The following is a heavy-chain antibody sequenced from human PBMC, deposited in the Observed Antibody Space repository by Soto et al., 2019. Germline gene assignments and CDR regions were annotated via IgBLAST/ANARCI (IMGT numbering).Heavy chain of an antibody. Sequence: PGGSLRLSCAASGFTFSSYWMSWVRQAPGKGLEWVANIKQDGSEKYYVDSVKGRFTISRDNAKNSLYLQMNSLRAEDTAVYYCARSERGLRFLEWLLSPFDYWGQGTLVTVSS. CDR3: ARSERGLRFLEWLLSPFDY. J-gene: IGHJ4*02. CDR2: IKQDGSEK. V-gene: IGHV3-7*03. CDR1: GFTFSSYW. D-gene: IGHD3-3*01.